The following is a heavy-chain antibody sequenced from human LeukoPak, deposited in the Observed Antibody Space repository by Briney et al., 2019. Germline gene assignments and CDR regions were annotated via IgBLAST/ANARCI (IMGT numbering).Heavy chain of an antibody. CDR3: ARSVTPQFPRTYYVDV. V-gene: IGHV4-59*01. CDR2: IYYSGST. CDR1: GGSISSYY. J-gene: IGHJ6*03. D-gene: IGHD2-21*01. Sequence: TSETLSLTCTVSGGSISSYYWSWIRQPPGKGLEGVGYIYYSGSTNYNPSLKSRVTISVDTSKNEFSLKLSSVTAADTAVYYCARSVTPQFPRTYYVDVWGKGTTVTVSS.